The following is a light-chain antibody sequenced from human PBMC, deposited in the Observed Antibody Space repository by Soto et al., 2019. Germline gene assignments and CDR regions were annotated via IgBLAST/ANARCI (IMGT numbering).Light chain of an antibody. V-gene: IGKV3-20*01. CDR2: GAS. J-gene: IGKJ1*01. Sequence: EIVLTQSPCTLSLSPGERATLSCRASQSVGSAYVGWYQQKPGQAPSLLIFGASRGATGIPDRFSGSGSGTNFTLTINKVEPEDYAVYYCQHYGRSRSFGRGTKVDIK. CDR3: QHYGRSRS. CDR1: QSVGSAY.